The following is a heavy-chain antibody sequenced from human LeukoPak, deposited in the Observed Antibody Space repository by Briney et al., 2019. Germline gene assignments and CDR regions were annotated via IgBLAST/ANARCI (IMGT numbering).Heavy chain of an antibody. D-gene: IGHD4-17*01. Sequence: SETLSLTCTVSGGSISSSSYYWGWIRQPPGKGLEWIGSIYYSGSTYYNPSLKSRVTISVDTSKNQFSLKLSSVTAADTAVYYCARHSTVTTSAAGYWGQGTLVTVSS. CDR2: IYYSGST. J-gene: IGHJ4*02. CDR1: GGSISSSSYY. CDR3: ARHSTVTTSAAGY. V-gene: IGHV4-39*01.